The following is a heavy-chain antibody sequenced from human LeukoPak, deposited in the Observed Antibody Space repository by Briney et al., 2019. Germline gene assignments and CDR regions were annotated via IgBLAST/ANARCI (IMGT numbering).Heavy chain of an antibody. CDR1: GCTFTSYD. Sequence: ASVKVSCKASGCTFTSYDINWVRQATGQGLEWMGWMNPNSGNTGYAQKFQGRVTMTRNTSISTAYMELSSLRSEDTAVYYCARGGTMVRGVRRNWFDPWGQGTLVTVSS. CDR3: ARGGTMVRGVRRNWFDP. J-gene: IGHJ5*02. V-gene: IGHV1-8*01. CDR2: MNPNSGNT. D-gene: IGHD3-10*01.